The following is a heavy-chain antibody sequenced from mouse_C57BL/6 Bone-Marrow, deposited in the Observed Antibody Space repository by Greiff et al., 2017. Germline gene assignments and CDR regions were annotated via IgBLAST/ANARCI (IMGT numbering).Heavy chain of an antibody. CDR1: GYTFTSYD. D-gene: IGHD2-1*01. CDR3: ATGGKDD. CDR2: IYPRDGST. V-gene: IGHV1-85*01. J-gene: IGHJ2*01. Sequence: LVESGPELVKPGASVKLSCKASGYTFTSYDINWVKQRPGQGLEWIGWIYPRDGSTKYNEKFKGKATLTVDTSSSTAYMELHSLASEDSAVYYCATGGKDDWGKGTTLTVSS.